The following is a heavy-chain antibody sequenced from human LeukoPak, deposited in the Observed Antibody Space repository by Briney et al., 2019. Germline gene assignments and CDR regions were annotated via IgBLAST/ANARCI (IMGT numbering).Heavy chain of an antibody. D-gene: IGHD1-1*01. CDR2: VSDGGST. J-gene: IGHJ4*02. CDR3: ARDASYYNSTLDS. CDR1: GGSISSSPYY. Sequence: NSSETLSLTCTVSGGSISSSPYYWGWIRQPPGKGLECIGSVSDGGSTDHNPSLKSRVTISLDTPRNQFSLKLSSVTAADTAVYYCARDASYYNSTLDSWGQGILVTVSS. V-gene: IGHV4-39*07.